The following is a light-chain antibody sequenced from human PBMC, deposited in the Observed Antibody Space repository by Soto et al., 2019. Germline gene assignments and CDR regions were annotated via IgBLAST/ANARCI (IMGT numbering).Light chain of an antibody. J-gene: IGLJ1*01. Sequence: QSVLTQSPSASGTPGQGVTISCSGRSSNIGSNSVSWYQHLPGTAPKLVIYYTSRRPSGVPDRFSGSKSGTSASLAISGLXSEDEADYYCATWDDSLDGYFFGTGTKVTLL. V-gene: IGLV1-44*01. CDR2: YTS. CDR1: SSNIGSNS. CDR3: ATWDDSLDGYF.